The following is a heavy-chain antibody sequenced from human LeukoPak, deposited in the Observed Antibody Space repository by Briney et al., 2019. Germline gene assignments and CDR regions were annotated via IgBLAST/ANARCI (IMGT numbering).Heavy chain of an antibody. D-gene: IGHD2-15*01. CDR2: IYYSGST. V-gene: IGHV4-59*01. J-gene: IGHJ4*02. CDR3: ARGINRYCSGGSCQGGFDY. Sequence: SETLSLTCTVSGGSISSYYWSWIRQPPGKGLEWIGYIYYSGSTNYNPSLKSRVTISVDTSKNQFPLKLSSVTAADTAVHYCARGINRYCSGGSCQGGFDYWGQGTLVTVSS. CDR1: GGSISSYY.